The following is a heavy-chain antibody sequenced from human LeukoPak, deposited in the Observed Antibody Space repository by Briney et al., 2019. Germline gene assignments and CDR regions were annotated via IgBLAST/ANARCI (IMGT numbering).Heavy chain of an antibody. CDR2: INPSGGST. Sequence: ASVKVSCKASGYTFTSYYMHWVRQAPGQGLEWMGIINPSGGSTSYAQKFQGRVTMTRDTSTSTVYMELSSLRSEDTAVYYCARSHRGYFDWLTRGYFDYWGQGTLVTVSS. V-gene: IGHV1-46*01. J-gene: IGHJ4*02. CDR1: GYTFTSYY. CDR3: ARSHRGYFDWLTRGYFDY. D-gene: IGHD3-9*01.